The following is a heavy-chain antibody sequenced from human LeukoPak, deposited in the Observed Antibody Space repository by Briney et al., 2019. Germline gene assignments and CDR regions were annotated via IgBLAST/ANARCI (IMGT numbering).Heavy chain of an antibody. CDR1: GFTLSTYW. CDR2: IKQDGSEI. V-gene: IGHV3-7*03. Sequence: PGGSLRLSCAASGFTLSTYWMSWVRQAPGKGLEWVANIKQDGSEIYYVDSVKGRFTISRDNSKNTLYLQMNSLRAEDTAVYYCAKDSLQYYYDTSGYYGNWFDPWGQGTLVTVSS. D-gene: IGHD3-22*01. J-gene: IGHJ5*02. CDR3: AKDSLQYYYDTSGYYGNWFDP.